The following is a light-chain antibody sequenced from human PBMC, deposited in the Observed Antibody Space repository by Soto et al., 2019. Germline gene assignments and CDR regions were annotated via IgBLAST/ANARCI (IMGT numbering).Light chain of an antibody. V-gene: IGKV1-39*01. J-gene: IGKJ2*01. CDR2: AAS. Sequence: DIQMTQSPSSLSASVGDRVTITCRASKSISDYLSWYQQKPGKAPNLLIYAASKLQGGVPSRFRGSGSATDFTLTISSLQPEDSATYYCHQSFTTPHTFGQGTKLEIK. CDR1: KSISDY. CDR3: HQSFTTPHT.